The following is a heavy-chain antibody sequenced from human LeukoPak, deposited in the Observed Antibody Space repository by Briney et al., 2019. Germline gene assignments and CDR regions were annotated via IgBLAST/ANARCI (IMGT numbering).Heavy chain of an antibody. CDR2: IRFDGTTK. J-gene: IGHJ4*02. CDR3: AKSPYRGMVTTGVDY. D-gene: IGHD1-1*01. CDR1: GFTFSSSG. Sequence: GGSLRLSCAASGFTFSSSGMHWVRQAPGRGLEWVAFIRFDGTTKYYSQSVRGRFTISRDNSKNSLYLQMNSLRTEDTALYYCAKSPYRGMVTTGVDYWGQGTLVTVSS. V-gene: IGHV3-30*02.